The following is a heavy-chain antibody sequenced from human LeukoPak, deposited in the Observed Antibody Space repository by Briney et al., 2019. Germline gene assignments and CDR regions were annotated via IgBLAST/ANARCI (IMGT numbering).Heavy chain of an antibody. V-gene: IGHV3-23*01. CDR3: AKAVGFSSSWLFDY. J-gene: IGHJ4*01. CDR2: ISNSGGST. D-gene: IGHD6-13*01. Sequence: GGSLRLSCAASGFILSNYAMSWVRQAPGKGLEWVSSISNSGGSTDYADSVKGRFSISRDNSMNTLYLQMNSLRVEDTAVYYCAKAVGFSSSWLFDYWGQGTLVTVSS. CDR1: GFILSNYA.